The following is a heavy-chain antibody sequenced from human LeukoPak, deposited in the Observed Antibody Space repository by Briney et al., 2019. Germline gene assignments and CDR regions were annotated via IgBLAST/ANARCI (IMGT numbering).Heavy chain of an antibody. J-gene: IGHJ6*02. D-gene: IGHD2-2*01. CDR3: ARGAAAMMGYYYYYGMDV. Sequence: PGGSLRLSCAASEFTFSSYEMNWVRQAPGKGLEWVSYISSSGSTIYYADSVKGRFTISRDNAKNSLYLQMNSLRAEDTAVYYCARGAAAMMGYYYYYGMDVWGQGTTVTVSS. V-gene: IGHV3-48*03. CDR2: ISSSGSTI. CDR1: EFTFSSYE.